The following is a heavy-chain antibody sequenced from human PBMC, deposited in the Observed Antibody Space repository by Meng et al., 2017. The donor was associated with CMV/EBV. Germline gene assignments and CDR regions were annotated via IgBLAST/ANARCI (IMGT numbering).Heavy chain of an antibody. J-gene: IGHJ6*02. CDR3: ARDRYCSSTSCYWVGMDV. Sequence: SETLSLTCAISGDSVSSNSAAWNWIRQSPSRGLEWLGRTYYRSKWYNDYAVSVKSRITINPDTSENQFSLQLNSVTPEDTAVYYCARDRYCSSTSCYWVGMDVWGQGTTVTVSS. CDR2: TYYRSKWYN. V-gene: IGHV6-1*01. CDR1: GDSVSSNSAA. D-gene: IGHD2-2*01.